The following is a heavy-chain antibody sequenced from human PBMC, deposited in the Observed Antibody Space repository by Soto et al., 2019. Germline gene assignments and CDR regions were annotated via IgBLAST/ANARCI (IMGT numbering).Heavy chain of an antibody. V-gene: IGHV1-8*01. CDR1: GYTFTSYD. Sequence: ASVKVSCKASGYTFTSYDINWVRQATGQGLEWMGWMNPNSGNTGYAQKFQGRVTMTRKTSISTAYMELSSLRSEDTAGYYCERGETTAVWSGYFYYYYGMDVWGQGTTVTVSS. CDR3: ERGETTAVWSGYFYYYYGMDV. CDR2: MNPNSGNT. D-gene: IGHD3-3*01. J-gene: IGHJ6*02.